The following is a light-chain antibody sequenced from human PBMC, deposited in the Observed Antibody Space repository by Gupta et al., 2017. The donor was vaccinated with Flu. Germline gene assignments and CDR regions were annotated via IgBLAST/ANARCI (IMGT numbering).Light chain of an antibody. CDR3: QQSYSIVT. J-gene: IGKJ4*01. Sequence: DIQMTQSPSSLSASVGDRVTITCRASQNIDKYVNWYQQKAGKAPKLLMYVASSLQSGVPSRFSGSGAGTDFTLTINNPQPEDFANYYGQQSYSIVTFGGGTKVEIK. V-gene: IGKV1-39*01. CDR2: VAS. CDR1: QNIDKY.